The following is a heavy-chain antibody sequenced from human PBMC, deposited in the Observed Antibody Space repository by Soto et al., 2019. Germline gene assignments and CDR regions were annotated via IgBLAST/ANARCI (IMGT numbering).Heavy chain of an antibody. CDR1: GGSISSYY. V-gene: IGHV4-59*06. D-gene: IGHD5-12*01. CDR2: IYYSGST. J-gene: IGHJ3*02. Sequence: SETLSLTCTVSGGSISSYYWSWLRQPPGKGLEWIGYIYYSGSTYYNPSLKSRVTISVDTSKNQFSLKLSSVTAADTAVYYCAREGSGSRWLQKRDDAFDIWGQGTMVTVSS. CDR3: AREGSGSRWLQKRDDAFDI.